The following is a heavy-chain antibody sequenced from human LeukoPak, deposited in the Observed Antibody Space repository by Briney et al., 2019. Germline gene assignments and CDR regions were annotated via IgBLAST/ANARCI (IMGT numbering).Heavy chain of an antibody. D-gene: IGHD2-2*01. J-gene: IGHJ5*02. CDR2: TYYRSKWYN. V-gene: IGHV6-1*01. CDR1: GDSVSSNSAA. Sequence: SQTLSLTCAISGDSVSSNSAAWNWIRQSPSRGLEWLGRTYYRSKWYNDYAVSVKSRITINPDTSKNQFSLQLNSATPEDTAVYYCALGYCSSTSCYWFDPWGQGTLVTVSS. CDR3: ALGYCSSTSCYWFDP.